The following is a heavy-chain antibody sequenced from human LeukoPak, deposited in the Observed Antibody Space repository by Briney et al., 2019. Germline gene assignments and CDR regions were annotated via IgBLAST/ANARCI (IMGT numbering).Heavy chain of an antibody. Sequence: GGSLRLSCAASGFTFSSYAMSWVRQAPGKGLEWVSSISGSGGSTYYADSVKGRFTISRDNSKNTLYLQMNSLRAEDTAVYYCAKVDCSSTSCYKYYFDYWGQGTLVTVSS. CDR1: GFTFSSYA. V-gene: IGHV3-23*01. CDR2: ISGSGGST. CDR3: AKVDCSSTSCYKYYFDY. J-gene: IGHJ4*02. D-gene: IGHD2-2*01.